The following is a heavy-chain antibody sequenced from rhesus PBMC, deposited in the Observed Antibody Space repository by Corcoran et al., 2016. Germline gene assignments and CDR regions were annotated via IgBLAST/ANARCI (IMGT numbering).Heavy chain of an antibody. D-gene: IGHD6-31*01. J-gene: IGHJ6*01. Sequence: QVQLQESGPGVVKPSETLSLTCAVSGGSISRGYDWSWIRQPPGKGLEWIGYIYGSSGNTNDNPSLKKRVTSEKDASKNQFSLKLSSVTAADTAVYYCARRERLGYGLDSWGQGVVVTVSS. CDR1: GGSISRGYD. V-gene: IGHV4-76*01. CDR2: IYGSSGNT. CDR3: ARRERLGYGLDS.